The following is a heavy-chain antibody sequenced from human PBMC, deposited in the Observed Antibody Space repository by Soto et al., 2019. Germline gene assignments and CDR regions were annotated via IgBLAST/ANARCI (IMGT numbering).Heavy chain of an antibody. CDR3: ARFDYYDSSGYLDFGPK. CDR2: IYYSGST. J-gene: IGHJ1*01. D-gene: IGHD3-22*01. V-gene: IGHV4-59*01. Sequence: QPPGKGLEWIGYIYYSGSTNYNPSLKSRVTISVDTSKNQFSLKLSSVTAADTAVYYCARFDYYDSSGYLDFGPKWGQ.